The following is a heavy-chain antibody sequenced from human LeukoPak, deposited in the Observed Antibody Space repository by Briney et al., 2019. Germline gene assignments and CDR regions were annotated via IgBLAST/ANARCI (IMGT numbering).Heavy chain of an antibody. D-gene: IGHD3-22*01. CDR2: IYYSGST. V-gene: IGHV4-31*03. J-gene: IGHJ4*02. Sequence: PSETLSLTCTVSGGSISSGGYYWSWIRQHPGKGLEWIGYIYYSGSTYYNPSLKSRVTISVDTSKNQFSLKLSSVTAADTAVYYCARGRLYYYDSSGYYYFDYWGQGTLVTVSS. CDR3: ARGRLYYYDSSGYYYFDY. CDR1: GGSISSGGYY.